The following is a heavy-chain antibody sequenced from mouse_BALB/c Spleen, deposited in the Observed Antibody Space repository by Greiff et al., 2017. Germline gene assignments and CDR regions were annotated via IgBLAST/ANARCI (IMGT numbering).Heavy chain of an antibody. J-gene: IGHJ2*01. CDR2: INSNGGST. D-gene: IGHD1-1*01. CDR3: ARGAYGSSSFDY. Sequence: EVMLVESGGGLVQPGGFLKLSCAASGFTFSSYGMSWVRQTPDKRLELVATINSNGGSTYYPDSVKGRFTISRDNAKNTLYLQMSSLKSEDTAMYYCARGAYGSSSFDYWGQGTTLTVSS. V-gene: IGHV5-6-3*01. CDR1: GFTFSSYG.